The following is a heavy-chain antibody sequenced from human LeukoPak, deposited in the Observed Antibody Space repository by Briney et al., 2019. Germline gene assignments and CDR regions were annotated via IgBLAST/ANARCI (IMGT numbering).Heavy chain of an antibody. CDR1: GFTFSSYG. D-gene: IGHD5-12*01. Sequence: GGSLRLSCAASGFTFSSYGMHWVRQAPGKGLEWVAVISYDGSNKYYADSVKGRFTISRDNSKNTLYLQMNSLRAEDTAVYYCAKDWGVVDIGFGYWGQGTLVTVSS. J-gene: IGHJ4*02. CDR2: ISYDGSNK. CDR3: AKDWGVVDIGFGY. V-gene: IGHV3-30*18.